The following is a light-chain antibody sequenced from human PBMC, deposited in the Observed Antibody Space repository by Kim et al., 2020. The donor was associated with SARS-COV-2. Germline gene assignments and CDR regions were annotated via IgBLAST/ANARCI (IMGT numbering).Light chain of an antibody. J-gene: IGKJ1*01. Sequence: ASAGDRVTITCRASQDVSSCLAWYQQKPGKAPKLLIYAASTLQSGVPSRFSGSGSGTDFTLTISCLQSEDFATYYCQQYDSYPMTFGQGTKVEIK. CDR2: AAS. CDR3: QQYDSYPMT. V-gene: IGKV1-8*01. CDR1: QDVSSC.